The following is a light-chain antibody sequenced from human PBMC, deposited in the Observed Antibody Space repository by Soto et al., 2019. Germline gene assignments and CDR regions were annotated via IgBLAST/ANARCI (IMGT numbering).Light chain of an antibody. CDR1: QSVSSN. CDR3: QQYNNWPLYT. J-gene: IGKJ2*01. V-gene: IGKV3-15*01. Sequence: EIVMTQSPATLSVSPGERATLSCRASQSVSSNLAWYQQKPGQAPRLLIYGASTRATGIPARFSGSGSGTECTLTISSLQSEDFGVYDCQQYNNWPLYTFGQRTKLEIK. CDR2: GAS.